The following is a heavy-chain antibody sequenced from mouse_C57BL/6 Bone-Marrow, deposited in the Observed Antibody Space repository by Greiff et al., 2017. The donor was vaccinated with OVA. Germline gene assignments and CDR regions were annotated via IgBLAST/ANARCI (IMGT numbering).Heavy chain of an antibody. V-gene: IGHV1-69*01. CDR3: ARDGSSQYYFDY. D-gene: IGHD1-1*01. Sequence: QVQLQQPGAELVMPGASVKLSCKASGYTFTSYWMHWVKQRPGQGLEWIGEIDPSDSYTTYNQKFKGKSTLTVAKSSSTAYMQLSSLTSEDSAVYYCARDGSSQYYFDYWGQGTTLTVSS. CDR1: GYTFTSYW. J-gene: IGHJ2*01. CDR2: IDPSDSYT.